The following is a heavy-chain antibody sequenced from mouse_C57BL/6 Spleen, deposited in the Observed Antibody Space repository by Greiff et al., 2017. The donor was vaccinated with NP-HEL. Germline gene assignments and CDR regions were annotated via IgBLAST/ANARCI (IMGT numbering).Heavy chain of an antibody. CDR1: GYTFTSYW. Sequence: QVQLQQSGAELVKPGASVKLSCKASGYTFTSYWMHWVKQRPGRGLGWIGRIDPNSGGTKYNEKFKSKATLTVDKPSSTAYMQLSSLTSEDSAVYYCARDYGSSGFAYWGQGTLVTVSA. CDR2: IDPNSGGT. CDR3: ARDYGSSGFAY. D-gene: IGHD1-1*01. V-gene: IGHV1-72*01. J-gene: IGHJ3*01.